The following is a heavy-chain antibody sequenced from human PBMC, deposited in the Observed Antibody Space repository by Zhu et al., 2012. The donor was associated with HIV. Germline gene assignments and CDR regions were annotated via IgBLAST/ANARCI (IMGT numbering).Heavy chain of an antibody. J-gene: IGHJ4*02. V-gene: IGHV4-38-2*01. D-gene: IGHD6-19*01. CDR2: IYHSGEH. Sequence: QVQLQESGPGLVKPSETLSLTCAVSGYSISSGYYWGWIRQPPREGAGSGLGSIYHSGEHLLQPVPQESSHHISRHVQDQFSLKLSSVTAADTAVYYCARGGQWLVLGYFDYWGPGNPGHRRPQ. CDR3: ARGGQWLVLGYFDY. CDR1: GYSISSGYY.